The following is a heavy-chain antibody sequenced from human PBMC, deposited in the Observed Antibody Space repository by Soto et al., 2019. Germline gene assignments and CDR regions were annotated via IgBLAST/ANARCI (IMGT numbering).Heavy chain of an antibody. CDR3: ERDWAAAGPCDY. J-gene: IGHJ4*02. V-gene: IGHV1-18*01. CDR2: ISAYNGNT. D-gene: IGHD6-13*01. CDR1: GYTLTSYG. Sequence: QVQLVQSGAEVKKPGASGKGACKASGYTLTSYGISWVRQAPGQGLEWMGWISAYNGNTNYAQKLQDRVTMTTDTSTSTAYMERRSLRSDDTAKYCCERDWAAAGPCDYWGQGTRVTVSS.